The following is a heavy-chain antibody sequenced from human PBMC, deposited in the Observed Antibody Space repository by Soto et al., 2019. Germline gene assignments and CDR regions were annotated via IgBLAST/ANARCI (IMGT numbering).Heavy chain of an antibody. CDR2: IYYSGST. CDR3: ARAVAYYYDSSGYYWFDP. D-gene: IGHD3-22*01. Sequence: PSETLSLTCTVSGGSVSSGSYYWSWIRQPPGKGLEWIGYIYYSGSTNYNPSLKSRVTISVDTSKNQFSLKLSSVTAADTAVYYFARAVAYYYDSSGYYWFDPWGQGTLVTVSS. V-gene: IGHV4-61*01. CDR1: GGSVSSGSYY. J-gene: IGHJ5*02.